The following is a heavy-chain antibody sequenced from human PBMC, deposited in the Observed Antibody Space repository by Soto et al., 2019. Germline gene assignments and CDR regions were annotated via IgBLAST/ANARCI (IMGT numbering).Heavy chain of an antibody. CDR2: INTRSATS. J-gene: IGHJ6*02. V-gene: IGHV1-69*12. D-gene: IGHD2-2*01. Sequence: QVQLVQSGAEVNKPESSVKVSCKASGDTFRTYTTTWMRQAPGQGLEWMGGINTRSATSNYAQKFQGRVTITADESTNTAYMELSSLRSEDTAVYYCAREGLVLVPTTVNSDYYYYAMDVWGQGTTVTVSS. CDR3: AREGLVLVPTTVNSDYYYYAMDV. CDR1: GDTFRTYT.